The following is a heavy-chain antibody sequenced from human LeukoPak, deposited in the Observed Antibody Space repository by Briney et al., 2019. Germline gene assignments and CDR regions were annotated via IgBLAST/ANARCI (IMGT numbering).Heavy chain of an antibody. J-gene: IGHJ5*02. CDR3: ARENAYGDYPRGLNWFDP. Sequence: SETLSLTCTVSGGSISSSSYYWGWIRQPPGKGLEWIGSIYYSGSTYYNPSLKSRVTISVDTSKNQFSLKLSSVTAADTAVYYCARENAYGDYPRGLNWFDPWGQGTLVTVSS. CDR2: IYYSGST. V-gene: IGHV4-39*07. D-gene: IGHD4-17*01. CDR1: GGSISSSSYY.